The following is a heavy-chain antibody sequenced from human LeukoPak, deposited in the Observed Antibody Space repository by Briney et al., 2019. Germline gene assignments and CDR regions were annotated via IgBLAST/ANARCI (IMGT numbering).Heavy chain of an antibody. CDR1: GYHFTSYW. Sequence: PGGSLQISCKGSGYHFTSYWISGGRQVPGKGLEGMGRIDPSESYTNYSPSFQGHVTISADKSISTAYLQWSSLKASDTAMYYCARAGSGKKDNNWFDPWGQGTLVTVSS. CDR3: ARAGSGKKDNNWFDP. CDR2: IDPSESYT. D-gene: IGHD3-10*01. J-gene: IGHJ5*02. V-gene: IGHV5-10-1*01.